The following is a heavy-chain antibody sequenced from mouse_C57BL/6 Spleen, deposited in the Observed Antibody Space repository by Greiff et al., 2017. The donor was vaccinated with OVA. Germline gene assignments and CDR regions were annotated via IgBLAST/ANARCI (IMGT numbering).Heavy chain of an antibody. CDR1: GYTFTSYW. CDR2: IDPSDSYT. V-gene: IGHV1-50*01. CDR3: ARGRGVYYGSSYE. D-gene: IGHD1-1*01. J-gene: IGHJ3*02. Sequence: VQLQQSGAELVKPGASVKLSCKASGYTFTSYWMQWVKQRPGQGLEWIGEIDPSDSYTNYNQKFKGKATLTVDTSSSTAYMQLSSLTSEDSAVYYCARGRGVYYGSSYEWGQGTLVTVSA.